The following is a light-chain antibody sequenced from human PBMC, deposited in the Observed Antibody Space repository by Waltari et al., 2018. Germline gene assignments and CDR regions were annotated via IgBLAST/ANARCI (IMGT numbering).Light chain of an antibody. CDR3: QQYNDWPPLT. Sequence: IVMTQSPATLSVSPGERATLSCRASQSISSNLAWYQQKPGQAPRLLIYGASTRASDSPARFSGSGSGTDFTLTISGLQSEDFAVYFCQQYNDWPPLTFGGGTKVEIK. CDR1: QSISSN. V-gene: IGKV3-15*01. CDR2: GAS. J-gene: IGKJ4*01.